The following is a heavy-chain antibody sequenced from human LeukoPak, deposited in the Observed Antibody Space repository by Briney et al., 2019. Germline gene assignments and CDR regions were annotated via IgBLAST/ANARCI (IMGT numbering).Heavy chain of an antibody. D-gene: IGHD3-22*01. Sequence: GGSLRLSCAASGFTVSSNYMSWVRQAPGKGLEWVSVIYSGASTYYADSVKGRFTISRDNSKNTLYLQMNSLRAEDTAVYYCARGSTYYYDSRRAFDIWGQGTMVTVSS. CDR3: ARGSTYYYDSRRAFDI. CDR1: GFTVSSNY. J-gene: IGHJ3*02. CDR2: IYSGAST. V-gene: IGHV3-53*01.